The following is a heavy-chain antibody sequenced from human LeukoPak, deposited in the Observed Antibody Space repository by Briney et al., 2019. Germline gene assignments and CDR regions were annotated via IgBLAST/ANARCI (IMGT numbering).Heavy chain of an antibody. CDR1: GFTFSDCA. CDR3: AAGIRYAFDY. J-gene: IGHJ4*02. V-gene: IGHV3-48*02. Sequence: GGCLRLSCAASGFTFSDCAMNWVRQAAGNGLEWISNICTTAEGAKYAYYADSVKGRVTISRDDGKNTLYWHINILRDDDTAVYYAAAGIRYAFDYWGQGILVTVSS. CDR2: ICTTAEGAKYA. D-gene: IGHD3-9*01.